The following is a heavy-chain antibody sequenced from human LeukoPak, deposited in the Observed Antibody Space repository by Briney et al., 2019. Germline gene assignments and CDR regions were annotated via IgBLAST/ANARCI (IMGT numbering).Heavy chain of an antibody. J-gene: IGHJ4*02. Sequence: GGSLRLSCAASGFTFSDYYMSWIRQAPGKGLEWVSDISGSGDSKFYTDSVRGRFTISRDNAKNSPYLQMNSLRAEGTAVYYCARRTYSNYFFDYWGQGTLVTVSS. D-gene: IGHD4-11*01. CDR3: ARRTYSNYFFDY. V-gene: IGHV3-11*01. CDR2: ISGSGDSK. CDR1: GFTFSDYY.